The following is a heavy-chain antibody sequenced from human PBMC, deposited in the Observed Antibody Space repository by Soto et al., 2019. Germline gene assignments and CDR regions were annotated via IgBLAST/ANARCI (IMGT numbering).Heavy chain of an antibody. D-gene: IGHD2-2*01. CDR2: VYISGGT. V-gene: IGHV4-4*07. CDR1: GGSMSGYY. Sequence: SVTLSLTCTVSGGSMSGYYWPWIPQPAGKGLEWIGRVYISGGTHYNPSLKSRVTISLDRSKNQFSLRLLSVTDADPAGYYCATGQRSSDCPDPWGHATLDGLSS. J-gene: IGHJ5*02. CDR3: ATGQRSSDCPDP.